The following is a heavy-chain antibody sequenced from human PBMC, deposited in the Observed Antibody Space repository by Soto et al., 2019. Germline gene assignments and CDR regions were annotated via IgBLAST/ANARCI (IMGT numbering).Heavy chain of an antibody. Sequence: EVQLLESGRGLVQPGGSLRLSCAASGFTFSNYAMSWVRQAPGKGLEWVSAITAGGGSTYYAGSVKGRFTISRDNSKNTLFLQMYSLRADDTAVYYCAKGRSKEGTSSWTFDYWGQGTLVTVSS. D-gene: IGHD6-13*01. CDR3: AKGRSKEGTSSWTFDY. V-gene: IGHV3-23*01. CDR2: ITAGGGST. J-gene: IGHJ4*02. CDR1: GFTFSNYA.